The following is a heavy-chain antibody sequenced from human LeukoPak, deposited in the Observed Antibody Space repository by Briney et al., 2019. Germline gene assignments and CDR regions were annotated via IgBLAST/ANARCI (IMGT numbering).Heavy chain of an antibody. Sequence: ASVKVSCKASGYTFSSYGISWVRQAPGQGLEWMGWINTNNGYTKYAQKLQGRVTVTTDTSTSTAYMELRSLRSDDTAVYYCARGRTKSDAFDLWGQGTMVTVSS. CDR2: INTNNGYT. CDR1: GYTFSSYG. J-gene: IGHJ3*01. CDR3: ARGRTKSDAFDL. V-gene: IGHV1-18*01. D-gene: IGHD3-3*01.